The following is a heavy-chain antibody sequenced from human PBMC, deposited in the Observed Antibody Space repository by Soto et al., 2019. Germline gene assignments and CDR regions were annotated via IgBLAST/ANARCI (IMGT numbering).Heavy chain of an antibody. CDR2: IYYTGST. D-gene: IGHD3-3*01. CDR1: GGSISITSYY. J-gene: IGHJ5*02. CDR3: ARLPRHDFWT. V-gene: IGHV4-39*01. Sequence: QLQLQESGPGLVKPSETLSLTCTVSGGSISITSYYWGWIRQSPGKGLELIATIYYTGSTNYNPSRKSRLTIPVDKSKNQFALKLSPVTAADTAVYYCARLPRHDFWTWGQGTLVTVSS.